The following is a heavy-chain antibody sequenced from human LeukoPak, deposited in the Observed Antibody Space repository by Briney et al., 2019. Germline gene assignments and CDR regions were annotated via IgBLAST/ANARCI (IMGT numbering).Heavy chain of an antibody. CDR3: ARGEGYCSGGSCYNWFDP. D-gene: IGHD2-15*01. CDR1: GGSISSYY. Sequence: PSETLSLTCTVSGGSISSYYWSWIRQPPGKGLEWIGYIYYSGSTNYNPSLKSRVTISVDTSKNQFPLKLSSVTAADTAVYYCARGEGYCSGGSCYNWFDPWGQGTLVTVSS. V-gene: IGHV4-59*01. CDR2: IYYSGST. J-gene: IGHJ5*02.